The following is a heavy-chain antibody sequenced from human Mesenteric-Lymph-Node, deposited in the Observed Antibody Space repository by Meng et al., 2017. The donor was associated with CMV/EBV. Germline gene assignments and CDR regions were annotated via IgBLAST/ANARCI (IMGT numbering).Heavy chain of an antibody. V-gene: IGHV3-30*09. CDR3: ARGTHSGSYLIDY. Sequence: GESLKISCVSSGFPLSGYAIHWVRQAPGKGLEWVALLSSDASNERCADSVKGRFAISRDNSKNTVFLQMDSLRLDDTAVYYCARGTHSGSYLIDYWGQGTLVTVSS. D-gene: IGHD3-10*01. J-gene: IGHJ4*02. CDR2: LSSDASNE. CDR1: GFPLSGYA.